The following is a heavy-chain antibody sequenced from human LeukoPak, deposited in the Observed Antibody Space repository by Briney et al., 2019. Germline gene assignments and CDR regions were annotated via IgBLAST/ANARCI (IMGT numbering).Heavy chain of an antibody. CDR2: VYPGDSDT. Sequence: GESLKISCKGSGYSFTSYWIGWVRQMPGKGLEWMGIVYPGDSDTRYSPSFQGQVTISADKSISTAYLQWSSLKASDTAMYYCARGIMITFGGVTLDYWGQGTLVTVSS. CDR3: ARGIMITFGGVTLDY. D-gene: IGHD3-16*01. CDR1: GYSFTSYW. V-gene: IGHV5-51*01. J-gene: IGHJ4*02.